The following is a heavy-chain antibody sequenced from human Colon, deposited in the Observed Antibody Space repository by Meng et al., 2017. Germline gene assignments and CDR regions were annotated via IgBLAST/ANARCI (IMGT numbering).Heavy chain of an antibody. D-gene: IGHD2-21*01. V-gene: IGHV4-39*06. Sequence: RLQLQESGPGLVKPSQTLALTVHVSGHSISSGTYYWAWVRQPPGKGLEWIGNIKSTGSTNYNPSLKSRVTISLESSKNQFSLSLSSVTAADTAVYFCARDRLRFPLDVWGQGTTVTVSS. CDR2: IKSTGST. J-gene: IGHJ6*02. CDR3: ARDRLRFPLDV. CDR1: GHSISSGTYY.